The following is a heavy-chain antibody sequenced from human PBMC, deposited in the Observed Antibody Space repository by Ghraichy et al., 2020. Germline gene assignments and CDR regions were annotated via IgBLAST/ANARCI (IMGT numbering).Heavy chain of an antibody. D-gene: IGHD3-22*01. J-gene: IGHJ4*02. CDR1: GYTFTSYY. CDR3: ARDQRGYYDSSGYYQRKGTLDY. V-gene: IGHV1-46*03. Sequence: ASVKVSCKASGYTFTSYYMHWVRQAPGQGLEWMGIINPSGGSTSYAQKFQGRVTMTRDTSTSTVYMELSSLRSEDTAVYYCARDQRGYYDSSGYYQRKGTLDYWGQGTLVTVSS. CDR2: INPSGGST.